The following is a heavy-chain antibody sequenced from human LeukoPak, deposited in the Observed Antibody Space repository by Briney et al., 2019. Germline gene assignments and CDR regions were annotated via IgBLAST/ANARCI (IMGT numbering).Heavy chain of an antibody. V-gene: IGHV3-23*01. D-gene: IGHD3-10*01. CDR1: GFTFSSYA. J-gene: IGHJ4*02. Sequence: GGSLRLSCAASGFTFSSYAMSWVRQAPGKGLEWVSAISGSGGSTYYADSVKGRFTISRDNSKNTLYLQMNSLRAEDTAVYYCATRSPGELFYAGLDYWGQGTLVTVSS. CDR3: ATRSPGELFYAGLDY. CDR2: ISGSGGST.